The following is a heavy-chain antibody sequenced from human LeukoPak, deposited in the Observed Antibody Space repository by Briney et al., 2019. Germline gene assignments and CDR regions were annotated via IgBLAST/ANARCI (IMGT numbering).Heavy chain of an antibody. CDR2: INPNSGGT. CDR1: GYTFTDYY. Sequence: ASVKVSCKAYGYTFTDYYMHWVRQDPGQGLEWMGWINPNSGGTNYAQKFQGRVTMTRDTAISTAYMELSRLISDDTAVYYCAKKGASGSLGNWGQGTLVTVSS. CDR3: AKKGASGSLGN. D-gene: IGHD3-22*01. V-gene: IGHV1-2*02. J-gene: IGHJ4*02.